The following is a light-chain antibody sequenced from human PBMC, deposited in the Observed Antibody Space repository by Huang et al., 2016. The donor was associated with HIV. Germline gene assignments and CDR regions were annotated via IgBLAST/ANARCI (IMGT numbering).Light chain of an antibody. Sequence: EIVMTQSPATLSVSPGERAALSCRASQSVSSNLAWYQQKLGQAPTLLIFGASTRATGIPASCIGSGAGTEYTLTISSLQSEDYAVYYCQQYNDWPPYTFGQGTKLEIK. CDR2: GAS. V-gene: IGKV3-15*01. CDR3: QQYNDWPPYT. CDR1: QSVSSN. J-gene: IGKJ2*01.